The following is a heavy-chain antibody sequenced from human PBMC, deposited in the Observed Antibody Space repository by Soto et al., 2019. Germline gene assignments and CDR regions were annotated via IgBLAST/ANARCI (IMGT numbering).Heavy chain of an antibody. J-gene: IGHJ4*02. Sequence: PSETLSLTCTVSGGSIHSNNYYWGWIRQPPGRGLECIANIHYSGSTHYNPSLKSRVTISVDTSKNQFSLKLSSVTAADTAVYYCSSFFHRRGEFTFPYSFDYWGQGTLVTVS. D-gene: IGHD3-16*01. CDR1: GGSIHSNNYY. CDR2: IHYSGST. CDR3: SSFFHRRGEFTFPYSFDY. V-gene: IGHV4-39*01.